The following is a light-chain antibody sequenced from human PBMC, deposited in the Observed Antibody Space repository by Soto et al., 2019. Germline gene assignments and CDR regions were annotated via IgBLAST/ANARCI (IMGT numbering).Light chain of an antibody. Sequence: DIQMTQSPSSLSASVGDRVTISCRASQGINNDLGWYQQKPGKAPKRLIYEASTLQSGVPSRFSGSGSGTEFPLTISSLQPEDSATYYCLQHNDYPPTFGGGTQVA. CDR3: LQHNDYPPT. CDR2: EAS. V-gene: IGKV1-17*01. J-gene: IGKJ4*01. CDR1: QGINND.